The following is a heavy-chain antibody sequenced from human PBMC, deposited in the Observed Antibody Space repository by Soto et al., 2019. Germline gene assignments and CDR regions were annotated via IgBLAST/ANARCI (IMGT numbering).Heavy chain of an antibody. J-gene: IGHJ6*02. CDR1: GGFVNSDTHS. CDR2: IYSGGST. V-gene: IGHV4-61*01. Sequence: SETLSLTCTVSGGFVNSDTHSWGWIRQTPGKRLEWIGFIYSGGSTKNPSLRSRVTMSVDTSKNQFSLKLRSVIVADTAVYHCARFVRSCSATTCSTRADVWGQGITVTVSS. D-gene: IGHD2-2*01. CDR3: ARFVRSCSATTCSTRADV.